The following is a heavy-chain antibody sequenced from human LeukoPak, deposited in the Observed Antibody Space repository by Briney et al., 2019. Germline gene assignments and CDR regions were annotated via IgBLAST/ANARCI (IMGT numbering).Heavy chain of an antibody. CDR2: IFYSGSM. CDR1: GGSISSGDYY. V-gene: IGHV4-30-4*01. CDR3: ARQTTVISFDY. Sequence: SQTLSLTCTVSGGSISSGDYYWTWIRQPPGKGLEWMGYIFYSGSMYYNPSLKSRLTISVDTSKNQFSLKLRSVTAADTAVYYCARQTTVISFDYWGQGTLVTVSS. J-gene: IGHJ4*02. D-gene: IGHD4-17*01.